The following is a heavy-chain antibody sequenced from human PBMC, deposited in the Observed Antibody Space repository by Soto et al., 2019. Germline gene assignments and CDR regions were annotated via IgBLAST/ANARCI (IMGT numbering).Heavy chain of an antibody. CDR3: AKAYDYIWGRPIDAFDI. D-gene: IGHD3-16*01. V-gene: IGHV3-21*01. Sequence: PGGSLRLSCAASGFTFSSYSMNWVRQAPGKGLEWVSSISSSSSYIYYADSVKGRFTISRDNAKNSLYLQMNSLRAEDTAVYYCAKAYDYIWGRPIDAFDIWGQGTMVTVSS. J-gene: IGHJ3*02. CDR2: ISSSSSYI. CDR1: GFTFSSYS.